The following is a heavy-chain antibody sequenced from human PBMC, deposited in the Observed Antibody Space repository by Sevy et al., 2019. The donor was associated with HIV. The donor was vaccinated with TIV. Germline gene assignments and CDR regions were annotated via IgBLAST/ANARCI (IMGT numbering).Heavy chain of an antibody. D-gene: IGHD6-19*01. CDR1: GFSFTTYA. CDR3: AKVANSSGRNPLFIYYYYGMDV. CDR2: ITGSGGTI. J-gene: IGHJ6*02. V-gene: IGHV3-23*01. Sequence: GGSLRLSCAASGFSFTTYAMSWVRQAPGKGLEWVSSITGSGGTIYYADSVKGRFTISRDNSKNTLYLQMNSLRAEDTAVYYCAKVANSSGRNPLFIYYYYGMDVWGQGTTVTVSS.